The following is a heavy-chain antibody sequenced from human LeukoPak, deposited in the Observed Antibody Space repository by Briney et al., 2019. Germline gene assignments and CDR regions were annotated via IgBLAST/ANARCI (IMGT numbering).Heavy chain of an antibody. CDR1: GFTFSNAW. D-gene: IGHD3-22*01. Sequence: PGESLRLSCVASGFTFSNAWMNWVRQAPGKGLEWVGRIKSSTDGETTDHAAPVNGRFTISRDDSKNTLYLQMNSLKTEDTAVYYRSTAYYYDSSGKHWGQGTLVTVSS. CDR2: IKSSTDGETT. V-gene: IGHV3-15*07. CDR3: STAYYYDSSGKH. J-gene: IGHJ4*02.